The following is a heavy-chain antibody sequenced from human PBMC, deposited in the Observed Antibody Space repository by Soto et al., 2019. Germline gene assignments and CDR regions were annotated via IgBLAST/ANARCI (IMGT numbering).Heavy chain of an antibody. D-gene: IGHD4-17*01. J-gene: IGHJ4*02. CDR1: GGSFSGYY. V-gene: IGHV4-34*01. CDR2: INHSGST. Sequence: SETLSLTCAVYGGSFSGYYWSWIRQPPGKGLEWIGEINHSGSTNYNPSLKSRVTISVDTSKNQFSLKLSSVTAADTAVYYCASGGVHTVTDFFDYWGQGTLVTVS. CDR3: ASGGVHTVTDFFDY.